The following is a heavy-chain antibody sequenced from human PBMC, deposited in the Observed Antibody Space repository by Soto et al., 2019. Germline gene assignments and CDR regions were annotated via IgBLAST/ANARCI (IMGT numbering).Heavy chain of an antibody. Sequence: QVQLVQSGAEVKKPGASVKVSCKASGYTFTSYDINWVRQATGQGLEWMGWMNPNSGNTGYAQKFQGRVTMTKTTSITTADMKLSSLRSEDTAVYYWARERLAGFDPWGQGTLVTVSS. V-gene: IGHV1-8*01. CDR2: MNPNSGNT. CDR3: ARERLAGFDP. J-gene: IGHJ5*02. CDR1: GYTFTSYD. D-gene: IGHD3-3*01.